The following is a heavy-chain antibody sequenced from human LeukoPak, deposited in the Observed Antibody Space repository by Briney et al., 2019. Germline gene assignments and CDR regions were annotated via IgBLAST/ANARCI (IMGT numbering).Heavy chain of an antibody. V-gene: IGHV3-23*01. CDR1: GFTFSSYA. D-gene: IGHD3-22*01. CDR2: ISGSGGST. Sequence: GGSLRLSCAASGFTFSSYAMSWVRQAPGKGLEWVSAISGSGGSTYYADSVKGRFTISRDNSKKTLYLQMNSLRAEDTAVYYCALRITMIVVVRKWGQGTLVTVSS. CDR3: ALRITMIVVVRK. J-gene: IGHJ4*02.